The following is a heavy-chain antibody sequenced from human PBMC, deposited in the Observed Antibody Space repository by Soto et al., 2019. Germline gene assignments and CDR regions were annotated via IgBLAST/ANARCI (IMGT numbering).Heavy chain of an antibody. CDR2: MNPNSGNT. Sequence: ASVKVSCKASGYTFTSYDINWVRQATGQELEWMGWMNPNSGNTGYAQKFQGRVTMTRNTSISTAYMELSSLRSEDTAVYYCARGHRDRTTVTRSKGRYFDLWGGGTLVTVS. CDR3: ARGHRDRTTVTRSKGRYFDL. V-gene: IGHV1-8*01. CDR1: GYTFTSYD. J-gene: IGHJ2*01. D-gene: IGHD4-17*01.